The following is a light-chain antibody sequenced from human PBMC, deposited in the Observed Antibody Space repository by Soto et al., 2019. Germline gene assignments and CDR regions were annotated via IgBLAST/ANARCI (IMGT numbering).Light chain of an antibody. CDR3: QQYTHWPRT. CDR2: GAS. J-gene: IGKJ1*01. CDR1: QSVSAN. V-gene: IGKV3-15*01. Sequence: EIVMTQSPASLSVSPGERATLSCRASQSVSANLVWYQQKPGQAHRLLIYGASTRATGIPARFSGSGSGTEFTLTISSLQSEDFAVYYCQQYTHWPRTFGQGTKVEIK.